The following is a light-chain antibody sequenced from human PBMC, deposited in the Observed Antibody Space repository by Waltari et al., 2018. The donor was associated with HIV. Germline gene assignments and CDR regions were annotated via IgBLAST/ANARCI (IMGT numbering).Light chain of an antibody. CDR3: LQTYSFPFT. CDR2: TAS. CDR1: QGINTY. Sequence: IPMTQSPSSLSASLGASVTITCRASQGINTYLSWYQQKPGKAPRLLIHTASSLHAGVPSRFSGSRSGTNFTLTISSLQPEDFATYYCLQTYSFPFTFGHGATVDIK. J-gene: IGKJ2*01. V-gene: IGKV1-39*01.